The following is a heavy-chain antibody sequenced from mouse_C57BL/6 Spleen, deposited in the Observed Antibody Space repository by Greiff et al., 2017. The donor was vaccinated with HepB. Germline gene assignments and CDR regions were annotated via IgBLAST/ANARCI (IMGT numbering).Heavy chain of an antibody. CDR1: GYSITSGYY. D-gene: IGHD4-1*01. CDR3: ARKAWGYAMDY. J-gene: IGHJ4*01. Sequence: DVQLQESGPGLVKPSQSLSLTCSVTGYSITSGYYWNWIRQFPGNKLEWMGYISYDGSNNYNPSLKNRISITRDTSKNQFFLKLNSVTTEDTATYYCARKAWGYAMDYWGQGTSVTVSS. V-gene: IGHV3-6*01. CDR2: ISYDGSN.